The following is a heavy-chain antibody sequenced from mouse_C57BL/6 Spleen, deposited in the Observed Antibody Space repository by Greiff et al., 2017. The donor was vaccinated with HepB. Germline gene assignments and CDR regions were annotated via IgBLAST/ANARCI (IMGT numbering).Heavy chain of an antibody. Sequence: VQLQESGAELVKPGASVKISCKASGYAFSSYWMNWVKQRPGKGLEWIGQIYPGDGDTNYNGKFKGKATLTADKSSSTAYMQLSSLTSEDSAVYFCARDYYGSSSDFDVWGTGTTVTVSS. CDR1: GYAFSSYW. V-gene: IGHV1-80*01. D-gene: IGHD1-1*01. CDR2: IYPGDGDT. J-gene: IGHJ1*03. CDR3: ARDYYGSSSDFDV.